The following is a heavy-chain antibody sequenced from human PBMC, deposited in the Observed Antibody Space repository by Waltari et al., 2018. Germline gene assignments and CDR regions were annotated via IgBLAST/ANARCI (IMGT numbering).Heavy chain of an antibody. V-gene: IGHV4-4*07. J-gene: IGHJ3*01. D-gene: IGHD3-10*01. CDR3: ARLLVNYGSNRYYSDTFDV. CDR1: GASISRHH. Sequence: QVHLQESGPGLVKPSETLSLTLAVPGASISRHHTSRLRQPAGKGRERIGHISASWNTNYNPSLKSRVFLSVDPSKNPFSLRLDSVPASDTAVYFCARLLVNYGSNRYYSDTFDVWGQGTLVTVSS. CDR2: ISASWNT.